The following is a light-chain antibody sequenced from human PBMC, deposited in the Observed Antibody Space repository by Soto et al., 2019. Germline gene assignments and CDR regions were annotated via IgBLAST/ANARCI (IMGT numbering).Light chain of an antibody. Sequence: EIVLTQSPATLSLSPGERATLSFRASQIVSTFLAWYQHKPGQAPRLLIYDASNRATGIPDRFRGSGSGTDFTLTISRLEPEDFAVYYCQQYGSSPWTFGQGTKVDIK. CDR2: DAS. J-gene: IGKJ1*01. V-gene: IGKV3-20*01. CDR1: QIVSTF. CDR3: QQYGSSPWT.